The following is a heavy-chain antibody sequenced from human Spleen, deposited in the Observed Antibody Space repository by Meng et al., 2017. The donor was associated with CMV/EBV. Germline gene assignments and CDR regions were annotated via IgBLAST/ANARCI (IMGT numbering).Heavy chain of an antibody. CDR3: ARTTFPYDSFDY. CDR2: ISGSDNAI. CDR1: GFTFSDYY. J-gene: IGHJ4*02. D-gene: IGHD3-22*01. V-gene: IGHV3-11*01. Sequence: GESLKISCAASGFTFSDYYMSWIRQAPGKGLEWLSYISGSDNAIYYADSVKGRFTISRDNAKNSLYLQINSLRDEDTAVYYCARTTFPYDSFDYWGQGTLVTVSS.